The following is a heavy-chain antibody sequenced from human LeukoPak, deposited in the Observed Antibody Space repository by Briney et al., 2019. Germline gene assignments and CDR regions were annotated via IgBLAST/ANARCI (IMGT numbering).Heavy chain of an antibody. J-gene: IGHJ4*02. CDR1: GFTFSSCV. D-gene: IGHD2-15*01. CDR3: ARDLSPTCSGGSCYSGPVSDY. V-gene: IGHV3-23*01. CDR2: ISGSGGST. Sequence: GGSLRLSCAASGFTFSSCVMNWVRQAPGKGLEWVSAISGSGGSTSYADSVKGRFTISRDNSKSTLYLQMNSLRAEDTAVYYCARDLSPTCSGGSCYSGPVSDYWGQGTLVTVSS.